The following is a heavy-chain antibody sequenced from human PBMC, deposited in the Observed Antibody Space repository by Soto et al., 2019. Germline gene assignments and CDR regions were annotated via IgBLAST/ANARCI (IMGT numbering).Heavy chain of an antibody. D-gene: IGHD2-2*01. CDR1: GGSVSSGSYY. Sequence: QGQLQESGPGLVKPSETLSLTCSVSGGSVSSGSYYWSWIRQSPEKGLEWIGYIYYTGGTKYNPSLTSRVTISADTSRNHFSLKLTSVTAADTAVYYSARLEVGLDYWGQGVLVTVSS. J-gene: IGHJ4*02. CDR3: ARLEVGLDY. CDR2: IYYTGGT. V-gene: IGHV4-61*03.